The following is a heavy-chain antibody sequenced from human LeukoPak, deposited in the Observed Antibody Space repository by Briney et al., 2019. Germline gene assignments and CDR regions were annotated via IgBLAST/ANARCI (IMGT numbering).Heavy chain of an antibody. CDR3: ATLSWIQLPYFDY. Sequence: GASVKISCKASGYTFTNYYMHWVRQAPGQGLEWLGLITPSGGSTWYAQKFQGRVTMTRDMSTSTDYMELSSLRSEDTAVYYCATLSWIQLPYFDYWGQGTLVTVSS. CDR1: GYTFTNYY. J-gene: IGHJ4*02. CDR2: ITPSGGST. V-gene: IGHV1-46*01. D-gene: IGHD5-18*01.